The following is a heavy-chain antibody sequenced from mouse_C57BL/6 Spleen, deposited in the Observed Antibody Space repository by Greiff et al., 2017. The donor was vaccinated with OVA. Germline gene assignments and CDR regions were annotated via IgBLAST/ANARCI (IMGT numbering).Heavy chain of an antibody. V-gene: IGHV3-6*01. D-gene: IGHD1-1*01. CDR2: ISYDGSN. J-gene: IGHJ4*01. Sequence: DVQLVESGPGLVKPSQSLSLTCSVTGYSITSGYYWNWIRQFPGNKLEWMGYISYDGSNNYNPSLNNRISLTRDTSKNQLFLKLNSVTTEDTATYYCARGGYYGSFYYAMDYWGQGTSVTVSS. CDR1: GYSITSGYY. CDR3: ARGGYYGSFYYAMDY.